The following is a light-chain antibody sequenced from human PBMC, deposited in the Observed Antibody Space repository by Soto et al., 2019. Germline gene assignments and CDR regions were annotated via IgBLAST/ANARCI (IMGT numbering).Light chain of an antibody. J-gene: IGKJ5*01. V-gene: IGKV1-5*03. CDR1: QSISSW. CDR2: KAS. CDR3: QQYNSYSPIT. Sequence: DIQMTQSPSTLSASVGDRVTITCRASQSISSWLAWYQQKPGKAPKLLIYKASSLESGVPSKFSGSGSGTESTLNISSLQPDDFATYYCQQYNSYSPITFGQGTRLEIK.